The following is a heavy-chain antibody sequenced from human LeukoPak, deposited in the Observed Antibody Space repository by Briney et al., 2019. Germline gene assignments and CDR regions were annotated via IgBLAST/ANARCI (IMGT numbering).Heavy chain of an antibody. Sequence: SETLSLTCTVSGGSISTYYWSWIRQPAGKALEWIGRIHASGNTNYNPSLKSRVTLSVDTSKNQFSLKPNSVTAADTAVYYCARENVARYWYFDLWGRGTLVTVSS. V-gene: IGHV4-4*07. CDR2: IHASGNT. CDR1: GGSISTYY. J-gene: IGHJ2*01. CDR3: ARENVARYWYFDL.